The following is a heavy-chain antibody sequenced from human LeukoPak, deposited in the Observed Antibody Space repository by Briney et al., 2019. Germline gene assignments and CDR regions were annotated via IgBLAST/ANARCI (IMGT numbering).Heavy chain of an antibody. J-gene: IGHJ4*02. CDR3: ARDGVVVTGNFDY. D-gene: IGHD2-15*01. CDR1: GYTFTSYG. CDR2: IIPIFGTA. V-gene: IGHV1-69*05. Sequence: GASVKVSCKASGYTFTSYGISWVRQAPGQGLEWMGRIIPIFGTANYAQKFQGRVTITTDESTSTAYMELSSLRSEDTAVYYCARDGVVVTGNFDYWGQGTLVTVSS.